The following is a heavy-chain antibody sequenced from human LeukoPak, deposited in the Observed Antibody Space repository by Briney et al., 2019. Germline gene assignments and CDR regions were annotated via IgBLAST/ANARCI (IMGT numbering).Heavy chain of an antibody. D-gene: IGHD3-10*01. V-gene: IGHV4-4*02. CDR2: ISHSGNT. CDR1: GASISRPYW. CDR3: ARGGYYGSGNDFRFDP. Sequence: SETLSLTCAVSGASISRPYWWSWVRQPPGRGLEWIGEISHSGNTHYNPSLKSRITISVDTSKNQFSLKLSSVTAADTAVYYCARGGYYGSGNDFRFDPWGQGTLVTVSS. J-gene: IGHJ5*02.